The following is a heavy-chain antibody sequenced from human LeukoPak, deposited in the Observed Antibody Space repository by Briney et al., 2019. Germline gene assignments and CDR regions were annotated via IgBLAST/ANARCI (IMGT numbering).Heavy chain of an antibody. D-gene: IGHD2-2*01. Sequence: PSETLSLTCAVYGGSFSGYYWSWIRQPPGKGLEWIGGINHSGSTNYNPSLKSRVTISVDTSKNQFSLKLSSVTAADTAVYYCARATLDIVVVPAAMTTVTPFLHFDYWGQGTLVTVSS. J-gene: IGHJ4*02. CDR3: ARATLDIVVVPAAMTTVTPFLHFDY. CDR2: INHSGST. CDR1: GGSFSGYY. V-gene: IGHV4-34*01.